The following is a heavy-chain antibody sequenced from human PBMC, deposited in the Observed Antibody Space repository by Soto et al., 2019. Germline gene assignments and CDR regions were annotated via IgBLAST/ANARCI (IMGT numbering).Heavy chain of an antibody. J-gene: IGHJ4*02. V-gene: IGHV3-23*01. CDR3: ARIVEGSPDY. CDR2: ISGIGVNT. Sequence: GSLRLSGAVSGFTCRTYAMSWVRQAPGKGLEWVSMISGIGVNTHYADSVKGRFTISRDNSKNTLCLQISSLRAEDTAVYYCARIVEGSPDYWGQGTRVTVSS. D-gene: IGHD1-26*01. CDR1: GFTCRTYA.